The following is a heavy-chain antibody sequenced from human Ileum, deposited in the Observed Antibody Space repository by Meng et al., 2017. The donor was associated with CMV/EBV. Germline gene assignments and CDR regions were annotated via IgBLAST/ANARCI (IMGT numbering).Heavy chain of an antibody. D-gene: IGHD3-3*01. CDR1: GGSTTSSNYY. CDR3: ARNVGFYSSQIAY. J-gene: IGHJ4*02. V-gene: IGHV4-39*07. Sequence: LQLQESGPGLVKPSDTLSLTCTASGGSTTSSNYYCGWIRQAQGKGLEGIGSVYYSGTTYYTPSLKSRVTMSIDTSKNRFSLKLSSATAADTAVYYCARNVGFYSSQIAYWGQGALVTVSS. CDR2: VYYSGTT.